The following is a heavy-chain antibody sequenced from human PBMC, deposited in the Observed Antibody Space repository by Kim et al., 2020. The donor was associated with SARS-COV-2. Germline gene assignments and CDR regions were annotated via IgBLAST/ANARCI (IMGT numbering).Heavy chain of an antibody. CDR2: IRNKAYGGTA. V-gene: IGHV3-49*03. J-gene: IGHJ3*02. Sequence: GGSLRLSCTASGFTFGDYAMSWFRQAPGEGLEWVGFIRNKAYGGTAEYAASVEGRFTISRDDSKSIAYLQMNSLRTEDTAVYYCTRVRSLNDAFDIWGQGTVVTVSS. CDR1: GFTFGDYA. CDR3: TRVRSLNDAFDI.